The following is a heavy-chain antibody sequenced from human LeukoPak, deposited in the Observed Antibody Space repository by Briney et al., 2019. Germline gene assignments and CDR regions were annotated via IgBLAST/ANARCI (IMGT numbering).Heavy chain of an antibody. V-gene: IGHV4-39*01. CDR2: IYYSGST. CDR3: ARNQTNIVVVPAAIRGRLYNWFDP. Sequence: PSETLSLTCTVSGGSISSSSYYWGWIRQPPGKGLEWIGSIYYSGSTYYNPSLKSRVTISVDTSKNQFSLKLGSVTAADTAVYYCARNQTNIVVVPAAIRGRLYNWFDPWGQGTLVTVSS. CDR1: GGSISSSSYY. J-gene: IGHJ5*02. D-gene: IGHD2-2*02.